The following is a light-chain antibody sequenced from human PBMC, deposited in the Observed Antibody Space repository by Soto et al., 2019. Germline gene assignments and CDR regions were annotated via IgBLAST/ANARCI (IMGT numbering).Light chain of an antibody. CDR2: RAS. Sequence: EIVLTQSPGTLSLSPGERATLSCRAGQTIYSNVAWYQQRPGQAPRLLIYRASTRATGVPARFSGSGSGTEFTLTISGLQSEDFALYYCQQYQNLWTFGQGTKGDIK. J-gene: IGKJ1*01. V-gene: IGKV3-15*01. CDR1: QTIYSN. CDR3: QQYQNLWT.